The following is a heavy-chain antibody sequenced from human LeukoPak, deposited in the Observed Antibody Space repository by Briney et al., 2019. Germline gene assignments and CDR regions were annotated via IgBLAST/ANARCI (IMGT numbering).Heavy chain of an antibody. CDR1: GGSTSSYY. D-gene: IGHD6-13*01. J-gene: IGHJ5*02. V-gene: IGHV4-59*01. CDR2: IYYSGST. Sequence: SETLSLTCTVSGGSTSSYYWSWIRQLPGKGLEWIGYIYYSGSTNYNPSPKSRVTISVDTSKNQFSLKLSSVTAADTAVYYCARDLAAAGSVWFDPWGQGTLVTFSS. CDR3: ARDLAAAGSVWFDP.